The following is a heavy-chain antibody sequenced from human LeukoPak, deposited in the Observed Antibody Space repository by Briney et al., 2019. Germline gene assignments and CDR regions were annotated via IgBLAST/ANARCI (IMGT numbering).Heavy chain of an antibody. J-gene: IGHJ4*02. CDR2: INSDGGST. V-gene: IGHV3-74*01. CDR1: GFTFSSYW. CDR3: ARDPAATSLDY. D-gene: IGHD6-25*01. Sequence: GGSLRLSCAASGFTFSSYWMHWVRQAPGKGLVWVSRINSDGGSTSYADSVKGRFTISRDNAKNTLYLQMNSLRAEDTAVYYCARDPAATSLDYWGQGTLVTVSS.